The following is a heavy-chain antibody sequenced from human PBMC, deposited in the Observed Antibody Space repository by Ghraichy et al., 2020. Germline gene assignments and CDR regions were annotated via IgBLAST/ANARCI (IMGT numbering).Heavy chain of an antibody. V-gene: IGHV3-23*01. Sequence: GSLRRSCAASGFTFSSYAMSWVRQAPGKGLEWVSAISGSGGSTYYADSVKGRFTISRDNSKNTLYLQMNSLRAEDTAVYYCAKGLIVRGVVPAAGWFDPWGQGTLVTVSS. CDR3: AKGLIVRGVVPAAGWFDP. CDR1: GFTFSSYA. CDR2: ISGSGGST. D-gene: IGHD2-2*01. J-gene: IGHJ5*02.